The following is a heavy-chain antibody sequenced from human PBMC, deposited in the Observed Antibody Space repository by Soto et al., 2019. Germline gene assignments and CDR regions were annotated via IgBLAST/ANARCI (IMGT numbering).Heavy chain of an antibody. CDR2: MNPNSGNT. J-gene: IGHJ4*02. CDR3: AKDLRVAVPGTSLFDS. V-gene: IGHV1-8*01. CDR1: GYTFTSYD. D-gene: IGHD6-19*01. Sequence: AASVKVSCKASGYTFTSYDINWVRQAAGQGLEWMGWMNPNSGNTGYAQKIQGRVTMTRNTSISTAYMEMSSLRSEDTAVYYCAKDLRVAVPGTSLFDSWGQGTLVTVSS.